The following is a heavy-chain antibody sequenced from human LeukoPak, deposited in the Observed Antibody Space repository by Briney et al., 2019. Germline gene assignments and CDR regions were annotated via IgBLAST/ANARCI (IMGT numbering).Heavy chain of an antibody. D-gene: IGHD6-13*01. Sequence: SETLSLTCAVYGGSFSGYYWSWIRQPPGKGLEWIGEINHSGSTHYNPSLKSRVTISVDTSKNQFSLKLSSVTAADTAVYYCARGGGYSSSWYLYYWGQGTLVTVSS. J-gene: IGHJ4*02. V-gene: IGHV4-34*01. CDR2: INHSGST. CDR3: ARGGGYSSSWYLYY. CDR1: GGSFSGYY.